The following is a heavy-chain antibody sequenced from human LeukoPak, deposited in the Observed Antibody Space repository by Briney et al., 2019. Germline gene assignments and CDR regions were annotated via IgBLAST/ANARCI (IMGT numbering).Heavy chain of an antibody. Sequence: ASVKVSCKASGYTFTSYDINWVRQATGQGLEWMGWMNPNSGNTGYAQKFQGRVTMTRNNSISTAYMELSSLRSEDTAVYYCARDRGDKYYYDSSGFDWGQGTLVTVSS. J-gene: IGHJ4*02. CDR3: ARDRGDKYYYDSSGFD. CDR1: GYTFTSYD. CDR2: MNPNSGNT. D-gene: IGHD3-22*01. V-gene: IGHV1-8*01.